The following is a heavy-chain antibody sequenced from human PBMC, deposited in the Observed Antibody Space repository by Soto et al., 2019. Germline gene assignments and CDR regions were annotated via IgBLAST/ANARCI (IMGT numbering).Heavy chain of an antibody. CDR3: ARSLKVLSGCFNP. V-gene: IGHV4-61*01. D-gene: IGHD6-25*01. CDR2: IYYSGST. J-gene: IGHJ5*02. CDR1: GDSVNSASYY. Sequence: SETLSLTCTVSGDSVNSASYYWSWIRQSPGKGLEWIGYIYYSGSTKYNPSLNSRVTISVDTSKNQFSLKLSSVTAADTAVYYCARSLKVLSGCFNPWGQGTLVTVSS.